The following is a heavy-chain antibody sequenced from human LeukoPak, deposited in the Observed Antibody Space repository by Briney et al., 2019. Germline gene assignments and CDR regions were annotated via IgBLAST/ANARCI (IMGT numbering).Heavy chain of an antibody. J-gene: IGHJ6*03. CDR2: IYHSGST. CDR1: XXSIXXXYY. CDR3: XXXXXXXXXXXXXXXXXYYYYMDV. V-gene: IGHV4-38-2*01. Sequence: SXXSIXXXYYWGWIRQPPGKGRXWIGSIYHSGSTYYNPSLKSRVTISVDTYKNQLSLKMSCVTDADTAVYYCXXXXXXXXXXXXXXXXXYYYYMDVWGKGTTVTVSS.